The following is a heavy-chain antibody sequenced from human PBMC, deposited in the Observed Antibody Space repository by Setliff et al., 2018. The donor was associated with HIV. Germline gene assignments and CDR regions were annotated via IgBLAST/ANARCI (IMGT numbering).Heavy chain of an antibody. CDR3: ARTGAVAGRKPSLLLGYFDY. CDR2: IDWDDDK. Sequence: SGPTLVNPTQTLTLTCTFSGFSLPTSGVCVTWIRQSPGKALEWLARIDWDDDKFYSTSLKTRLTISKDTSKNQVVLTMTNMDPVDTATYYCARTGAVAGRKPSLLLGYFDYWGQGALVTVSS. J-gene: IGHJ4*02. V-gene: IGHV2-70*17. D-gene: IGHD6-19*01. CDR1: GFSLPTSGVC.